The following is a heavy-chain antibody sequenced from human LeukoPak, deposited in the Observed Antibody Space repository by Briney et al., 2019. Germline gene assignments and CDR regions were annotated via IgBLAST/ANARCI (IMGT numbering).Heavy chain of an antibody. J-gene: IGHJ6*02. CDR1: GGSISSYY. Sequence: SETLSLTCTVSGGSISSYYWSWIRQPPGKGLEWIGYIYYSGSTNYNPSLKSRVTISVDTSKNQFSLKLSSVTAADTAVYYCARDGASSSWANYYYYYGMDVWVQGTTVTVSS. CDR2: IYYSGST. CDR3: ARDGASSSWANYYYYYGMDV. V-gene: IGHV4-59*01. D-gene: IGHD6-13*01.